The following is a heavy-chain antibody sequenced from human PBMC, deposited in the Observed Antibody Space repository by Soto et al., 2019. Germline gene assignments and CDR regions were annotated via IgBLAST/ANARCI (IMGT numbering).Heavy chain of an antibody. D-gene: IGHD2-2*01. Sequence: GGSLRLSCAASGFTFSSYAMSWVRQAPGKGLEWVSAISGSGGSTYYADSVKGRFTISRDNSKNTLYLQMNSLRAEDTAVYYCAKALGCSSTSCLHISYYYYYMDVWGKGTTVTVSS. CDR3: AKALGCSSTSCLHISYYYYYMDV. CDR1: GFTFSSYA. CDR2: ISGSGGST. V-gene: IGHV3-23*01. J-gene: IGHJ6*03.